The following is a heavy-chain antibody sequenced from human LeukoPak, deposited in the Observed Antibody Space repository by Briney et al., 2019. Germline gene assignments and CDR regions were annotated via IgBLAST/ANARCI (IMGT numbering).Heavy chain of an antibody. CDR2: ISSSSSYI. J-gene: IGHJ6*03. CDR3: ARGDYDSSGYYLWDYYYYYMDV. CDR1: GFTFSSYS. D-gene: IGHD3-22*01. V-gene: IGHV3-21*01. Sequence: GGSLRLSCAASGFTFSSYSMNWVRQAPGKGLEWVSSISSSSSYIYYADSVKGRFTISRDNAKNSLYLQMNSLRAEDTAVYYCARGDYDSSGYYLWDYYYYYMDVWGKGTTVTISS.